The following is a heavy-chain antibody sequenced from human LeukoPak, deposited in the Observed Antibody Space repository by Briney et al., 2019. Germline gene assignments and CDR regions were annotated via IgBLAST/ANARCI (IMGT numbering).Heavy chain of an antibody. Sequence: GGCLRLSCAASGFTFSSYAMNCVRQAPGKGLEWVSVLYTAGYADFAESARGRFIISRDTSKNTFLLQMNNLTVADTAVYYCANVGRPHHTYDITGHRDNWGRGTLVVVSS. J-gene: IGHJ4*02. CDR1: GFTFSSYA. D-gene: IGHD5-18*01. CDR3: ANVGRPHHTYDITGHRDN. CDR2: LYTAGYA. V-gene: IGHV3-66*01.